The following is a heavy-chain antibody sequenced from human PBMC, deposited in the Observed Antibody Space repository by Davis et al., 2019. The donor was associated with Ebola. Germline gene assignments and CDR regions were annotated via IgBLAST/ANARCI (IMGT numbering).Heavy chain of an antibody. J-gene: IGHJ3*02. D-gene: IGHD4-23*01. CDR3: ASWGGSTVVIIDAFDI. V-gene: IGHV3-21*01. CDR1: GFTFSSYG. CDR2: ISSSSSYI. Sequence: GESLKISCAASGFTFSSYGMHWVRQAPGKGLEWVSSISSSSSYIYYADSVKGRFTISRDNAKNSLYLQMNSLRAEDTAVYYCASWGGSTVVIIDAFDIWGQGTMVTVSS.